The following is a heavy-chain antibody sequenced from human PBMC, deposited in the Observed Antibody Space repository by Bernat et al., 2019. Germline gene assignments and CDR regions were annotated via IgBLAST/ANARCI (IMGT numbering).Heavy chain of an antibody. CDR2: ISYDGSNK. V-gene: IGHV3-30*18. J-gene: IGHJ4*02. D-gene: IGHD6-6*01. Sequence: QVQLVESGGGLVQPGRSLRLSCAASGFTFSSYGMHWVRQAPGKGLEWVAVISYDGSNKYYAASVKGRFTISRDKSKNTLYLQMNSLRAEDTAVYYCAKERYSSSSEQDSDWGQGTLVTVSS. CDR1: GFTFSSYG. CDR3: AKERYSSSSEQDSD.